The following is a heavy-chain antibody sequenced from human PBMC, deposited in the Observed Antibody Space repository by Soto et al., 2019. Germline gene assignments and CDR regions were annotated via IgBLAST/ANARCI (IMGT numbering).Heavy chain of an antibody. D-gene: IGHD3-10*01. CDR3: TRAERFPRSWFDP. J-gene: IGHJ5*02. Sequence: SETLSLTCAVSGGSISSGGSSWSWVRQPPGKGLEWIGYIYPSGGAYYTTPLKSRVTLSVDTSNNQFSLKMTSVTAADTAMYFCTRAERFPRSWFDPWGQGTQVTVSS. CDR1: GGSISSGGSS. V-gene: IGHV4-30-2*01. CDR2: IYPSGGA.